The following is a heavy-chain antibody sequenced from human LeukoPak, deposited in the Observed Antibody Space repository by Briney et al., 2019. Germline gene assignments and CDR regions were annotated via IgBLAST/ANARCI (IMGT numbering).Heavy chain of an antibody. CDR1: GLIFSDHY. CDR3: TRASIYGHGNSNQDALDI. D-gene: IGHD2/OR15-2a*01. V-gene: IGHV3-72*01. J-gene: IGHJ3*02. CDR2: TRNKPNSYTT. Sequence: GGSLRLSCVASGLIFSDHYVDWVRQAVGKGLEWVGRTRNKPNSYTTEYAASVKGRFTISRDESRNSVLLQMNSLKTEDTAVYYCTRASIYGHGNSNQDALDIWGQGTMVTVSS.